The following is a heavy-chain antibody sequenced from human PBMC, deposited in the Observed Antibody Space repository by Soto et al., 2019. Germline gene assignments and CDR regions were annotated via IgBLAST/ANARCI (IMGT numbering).Heavy chain of an antibody. CDR1: GFTFTTYA. V-gene: IGHV3-23*01. D-gene: IGHD2-2*02. CDR2: LSGGGGST. Sequence: GGSLRLSCAASGFTFTTYAMSWVRQAPGKGLEWVSGLSGGGGSTYYADYVKGRFTISRDNSKNTLYLQMNSLRAEDTAVYYCARAPLRYCSSTSCYIYWGQGTLVTAPQ. CDR3: ARAPLRYCSSTSCYIY. J-gene: IGHJ4*02.